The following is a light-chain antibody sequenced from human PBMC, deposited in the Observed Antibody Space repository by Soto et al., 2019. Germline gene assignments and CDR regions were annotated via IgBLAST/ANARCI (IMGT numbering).Light chain of an antibody. CDR1: QSVTSNY. J-gene: IGKJ2*01. CDR2: GAS. Sequence: EIVLTQSPGTLSLSPGERATISCRASQSVTSNYLAWYQQKPGQAPRLLIYGASTRAAGVPDRFSGSGYGTDFTLTITRLQPEDFAVYYCQQYGRSPLLYTFGQGTKVGVK. V-gene: IGKV3-20*01. CDR3: QQYGRSPLLYT.